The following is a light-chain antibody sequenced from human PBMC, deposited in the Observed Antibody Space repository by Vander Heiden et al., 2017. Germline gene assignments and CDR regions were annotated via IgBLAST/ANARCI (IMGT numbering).Light chain of an antibody. J-gene: IGLJ3*02. CDR3: CSYAGSRTVV. Sequence: QSALTPPASVSGSPGHCITISCTGTSSDVGSYNLLSCYQQPPGTAPQLMSDEGSKRPSGVSNRFAASKSGTTASPTISGLQAEDEAYYYCCSYAGSRTVVFGGGTKLTVL. V-gene: IGLV2-23*01. CDR2: EGS. CDR1: SSDVGSYNL.